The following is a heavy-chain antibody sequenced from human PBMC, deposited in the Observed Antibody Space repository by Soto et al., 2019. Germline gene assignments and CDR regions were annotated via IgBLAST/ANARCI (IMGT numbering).Heavy chain of an antibody. CDR2: ISYDGSNK. CDR3: VKDGDNTGYYFTYYFDH. D-gene: IGHD3-22*01. CDR1: GFTFSSYA. V-gene: IGHV3-30-3*01. J-gene: IGHJ4*02. Sequence: GSLRLSCAASGFTFSSYAMHWVRQAPGKGLEWVAVISYDGSNKYYADSVKGRFTISRDNKKSFLYLQMDSLGPDDTALYYCVKDGDNTGYYFTYYFDHWGQGAPVTVSS.